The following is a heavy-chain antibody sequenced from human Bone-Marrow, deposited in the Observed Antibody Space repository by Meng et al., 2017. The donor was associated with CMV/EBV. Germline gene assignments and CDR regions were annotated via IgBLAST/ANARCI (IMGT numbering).Heavy chain of an antibody. V-gene: IGHV1-46*01. CDR3: ARDPSSPNIVVEQAAPSGMDV. Sequence: SVKVSCKASGYTFTSYYMHWVRQAPGQGLEWMGIINPSGGSTSYAQKFQGRVTMTRDTSTSTVYMELSSLRSEDTAVYYCARDPSSPNIVVEQAAPSGMDVWGQGTTVTVSS. CDR1: GYTFTSYY. CDR2: INPSGGST. J-gene: IGHJ6*02. D-gene: IGHD2-2*01.